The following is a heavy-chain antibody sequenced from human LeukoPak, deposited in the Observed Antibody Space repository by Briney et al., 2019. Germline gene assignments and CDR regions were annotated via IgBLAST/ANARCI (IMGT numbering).Heavy chain of an antibody. V-gene: IGHV1-8*02. CDR2: MNPNSGNT. Sequence: ASVKVSCKASGGTFNSYAISWVRQAPGQGLEWMGWMNPNSGNTGYAQKFQGRVTMTRNTSISTAYMELSSLRSEDTAVYYCARLVWFGELDWFDPWGQGTLVTVSS. J-gene: IGHJ5*02. CDR3: ARLVWFGELDWFDP. D-gene: IGHD3-10*01. CDR1: GGTFNSYA.